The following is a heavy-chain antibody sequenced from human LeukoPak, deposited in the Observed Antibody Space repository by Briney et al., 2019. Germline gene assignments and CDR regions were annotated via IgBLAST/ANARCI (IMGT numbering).Heavy chain of an antibody. J-gene: IGHJ5*02. CDR3: ARHYDFWSGYGTPEWYNWFDP. D-gene: IGHD3-3*01. CDR2: IIPIFGTA. Sequence: GASVKVSCKASGGTFSSCAISWVRQAPGQGLEWMGGIIPIFGTANYAQKFQGRVTITTDESTSTAYMELSSLRSEDTAVYYCARHYDFWSGYGTPEWYNWFDPWGQGTLVTVSS. V-gene: IGHV1-69*05. CDR1: GGTFSSCA.